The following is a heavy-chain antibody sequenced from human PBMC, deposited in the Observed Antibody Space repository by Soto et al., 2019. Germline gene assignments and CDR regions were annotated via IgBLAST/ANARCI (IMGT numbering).Heavy chain of an antibody. J-gene: IGHJ4*02. CDR2: IYYSVNT. CDR3: ARRDGGWLTY. CDR1: GGSISSSSYY. Sequence: SETLSLTCTVSGGSISSSSYYWGWIRQPPGKGLEWIGSIYYSVNTYYNPSLKSRVTISVDTSKNQFSPKLSSVTAADTAVYYCARRDGGWLTYWGQGTLVTVSS. V-gene: IGHV4-39*01. D-gene: IGHD6-19*01.